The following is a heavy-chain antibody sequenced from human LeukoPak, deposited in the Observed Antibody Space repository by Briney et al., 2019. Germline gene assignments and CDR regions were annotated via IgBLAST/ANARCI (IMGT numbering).Heavy chain of an antibody. CDR3: AREYSSSSGGGWFDP. V-gene: IGHV4-30-2*01. CDR2: IYHSGST. CDR1: GGSISSGTYS. J-gene: IGHJ5*02. Sequence: PSQTLSLTCAVSGGSISSGTYSWSWIRQPPGKGLEWIGYIYHSGSTYYNPSLKSQVTISVDRSRNQFSLKLSSVTAADTAVYYCAREYSSSSGGGWFDPWGQGTLVTVSS. D-gene: IGHD6-6*01.